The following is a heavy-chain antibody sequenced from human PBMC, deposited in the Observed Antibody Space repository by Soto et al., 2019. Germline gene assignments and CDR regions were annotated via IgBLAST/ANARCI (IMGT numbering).Heavy chain of an antibody. CDR2: IYHSGGT. CDR1: GGSISSGDYY. CDR3: ARAPTYYHDSSGYSLDY. Sequence: ILSLTCTVSGGSISSGDYYRSWIRQPPGKGLEWIGYIYHSGGTYYNPSLKSRVTISVDRSKNQFSLNLSSVTAADTAVYYCARAPTYYHDSSGYSLDYWGQGTLVNVSS. D-gene: IGHD3-22*01. J-gene: IGHJ4*02. V-gene: IGHV4-30-2*01.